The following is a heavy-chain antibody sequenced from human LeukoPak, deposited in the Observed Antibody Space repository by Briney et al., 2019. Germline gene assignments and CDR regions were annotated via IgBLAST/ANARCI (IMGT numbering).Heavy chain of an antibody. J-gene: IGHJ5*02. CDR3: ARDKATVVTPHWFDP. Sequence: SETLSLTCAVYGGSFSGYYWSWIRQHPGKGLEWIGYIYYSGSTYYNPSLKSRVTISVDTSKNQFSLKLSSVTAADTAVYYCARDKATVVTPHWFDPWGQGTLVTVSS. CDR2: IYYSGST. V-gene: IGHV4-31*11. CDR1: GGSFSGYY. D-gene: IGHD4-23*01.